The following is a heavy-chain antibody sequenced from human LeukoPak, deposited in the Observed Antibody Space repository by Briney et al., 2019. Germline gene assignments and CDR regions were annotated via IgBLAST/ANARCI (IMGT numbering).Heavy chain of an antibody. CDR3: ARRHDAFDI. Sequence: LRLSCAASGFTFDDYAMHWVRQAPGKGLEWIGYIYYSGSTYYNPSLKSRVTISVDTSKNQFSLKLSSVTAADTAVYYCARRHDAFDIWGQGTMVTVSS. V-gene: IGHV4-30-2*03. J-gene: IGHJ3*02. CDR1: GFTFDDYA. CDR2: IYYSGST.